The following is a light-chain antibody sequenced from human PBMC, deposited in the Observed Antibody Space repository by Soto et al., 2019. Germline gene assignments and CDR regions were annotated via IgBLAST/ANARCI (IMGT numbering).Light chain of an antibody. J-gene: IGLJ2*01. Sequence: QSVLTQPPSASGTPGQRVIISCSGSSSNIGTNYVYWYQQLPGTAPKFLIYRTNQRPSGVPERFSASKSGTSASLAISGLRSEDEADYYCQSYDPTLRTSLFGGGTQLTVL. CDR2: RTN. V-gene: IGLV1-47*01. CDR3: QSYDPTLRTSL. CDR1: SSNIGTNY.